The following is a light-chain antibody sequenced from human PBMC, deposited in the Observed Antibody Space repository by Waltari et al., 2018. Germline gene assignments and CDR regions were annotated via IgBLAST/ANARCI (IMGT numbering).Light chain of an antibody. Sequence: QSALTQPASVPGSPGQSLAISCTGTSSDVGGSNPSSGYQQHPGKVPKLVIYDVSNRPSGVSNRFSGSKSGNTASLTISGLQADDEADYYCSSFTSTTTLIFGGGTKLTVL. CDR1: SSDVGGSNP. V-gene: IGLV2-14*03. CDR3: SSFTSTTTLI. CDR2: DVS. J-gene: IGLJ2*01.